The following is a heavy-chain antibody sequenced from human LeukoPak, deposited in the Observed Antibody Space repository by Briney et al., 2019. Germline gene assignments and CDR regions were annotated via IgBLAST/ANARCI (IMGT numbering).Heavy chain of an antibody. V-gene: IGHV4-34*01. CDR2: INHSGST. CDR3: ARGLVAVAPSY. J-gene: IGHJ4*02. CDR1: GGSISGYY. Sequence: PSETLSLTCAVYGGSISGYYWSWIRQPPGKGLEWIGEINHSGSTNYNLSLKSRVTISVDTSKNQFSLKLSSVTAADTAVYYCARGLVAVAPSYWGQGTLVTVSS. D-gene: IGHD6-19*01.